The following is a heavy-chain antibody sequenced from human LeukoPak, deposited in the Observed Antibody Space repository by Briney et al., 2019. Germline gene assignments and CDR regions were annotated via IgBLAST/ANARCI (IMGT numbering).Heavy chain of an antibody. CDR1: GFTFSSYW. Sequence: TGGSLRLSCAASGFTFSSYWMSWVRQAPGKGLEWVANIKQDGSEKYYVDSVKGRFTISRDNAKNSLYLQMNSLRAEETAVYYCARQPDYYGSGSYYNPIWFDPWGQGTLVTVSS. D-gene: IGHD3-10*01. CDR2: IKQDGSEK. J-gene: IGHJ5*02. CDR3: ARQPDYYGSGSYYNPIWFDP. V-gene: IGHV3-7*01.